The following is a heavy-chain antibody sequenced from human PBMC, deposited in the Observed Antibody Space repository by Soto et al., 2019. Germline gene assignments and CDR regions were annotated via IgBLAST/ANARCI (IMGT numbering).Heavy chain of an antibody. D-gene: IGHD2-21*02. CDR3: ARGGHVVVVTAALDF. J-gene: IGHJ4*02. CDR2: VNPSGGHT. CDR1: GDTFTDYY. Sequence: QVQLVQSGAEVKKPGASVKVSCKASGDTFTDYYIHWVRQAPGQGLEWMGTVNPSGGHTTYAQHFLGRMTMTRDTSTITLYLALTSLPSEDTPVYYCARGGHVVVVTAALDFWGQGTLVTVSS. V-gene: IGHV1-46*01.